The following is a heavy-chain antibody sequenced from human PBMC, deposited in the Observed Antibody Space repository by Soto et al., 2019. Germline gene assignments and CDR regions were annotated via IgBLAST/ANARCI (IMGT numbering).Heavy chain of an antibody. V-gene: IGHV1-3*01. Sequence: ASVKVSCKASGYTFTSYAMHWVRQAPGQRLEWMGWINAGNGNTKYSQKFQGRVTITRDTSASTAYMELSSLRSEDTAVYYCARPPTPNYGDYVEYWGQGTLVTVSS. J-gene: IGHJ4*02. CDR2: INAGNGNT. CDR1: GYTFTSYA. CDR3: ARPPTPNYGDYVEY. D-gene: IGHD4-17*01.